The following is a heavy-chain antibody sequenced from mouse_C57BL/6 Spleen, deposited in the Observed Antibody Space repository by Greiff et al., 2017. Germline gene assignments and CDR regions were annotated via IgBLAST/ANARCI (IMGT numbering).Heavy chain of an antibody. J-gene: IGHJ1*03. Sequence: EVKLQESGGGLVKPGGSLKLSCAASGFTFSDYGMHWVRQAPEKGLEWVAYISSGSSTIYYADTVKGRFTISRDNAKNTLFLQMTSLRSEDTAMYYCAGGGGYFDVWGTGTTVTVSS. CDR3: AGGGGYFDV. CDR1: GFTFSDYG. V-gene: IGHV5-17*01. CDR2: ISSGSSTI.